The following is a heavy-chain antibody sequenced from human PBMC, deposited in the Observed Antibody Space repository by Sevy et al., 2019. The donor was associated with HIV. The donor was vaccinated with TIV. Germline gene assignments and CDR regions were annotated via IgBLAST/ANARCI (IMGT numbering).Heavy chain of an antibody. V-gene: IGHV3-21*01. CDR1: GFTFSSYS. CDR3: ARGAAGNYYYYMDV. Sequence: GGSLRLSCAASGFTFSSYSMNWVRQAPGNGLEWVSSIRSSSSYIYYADSVKGRFTISRDNAKNSLYLQMNSLRAEDTAVYYCARGAAGNYYYYMDVSGKGTSVTVSS. CDR2: IRSSSSYI. J-gene: IGHJ6*03. D-gene: IGHD6-13*01.